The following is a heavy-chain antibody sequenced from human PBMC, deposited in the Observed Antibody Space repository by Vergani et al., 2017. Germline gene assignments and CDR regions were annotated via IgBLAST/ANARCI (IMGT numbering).Heavy chain of an antibody. CDR1: GFAFGDFG. D-gene: IGHD5-24*01. CDR3: GRREGHKQAPFDN. CDR2: INWNGGTT. Sequence: EVQLVESGGGVVRPGGSLRLSCVGSGFAFGDFGMSWVRQVPGKGLVWVAGINWNGGTTIYGDPVTGRFTISRDNAKNSLYLQMNSLRDGDTALYYCGRREGHKQAPFDNWGQGTLVIVSS. V-gene: IGHV3-20*04. J-gene: IGHJ4*02.